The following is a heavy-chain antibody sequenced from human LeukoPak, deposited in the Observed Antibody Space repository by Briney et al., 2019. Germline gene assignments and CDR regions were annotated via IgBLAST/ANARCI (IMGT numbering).Heavy chain of an antibody. CDR2: ISSSGSNM. CDR3: ARCALGVWADNYYMDV. V-gene: IGHV3-21*01. J-gene: IGHJ6*03. Sequence: GGSLKLSCSASDSSIGFAISWVRQPQGWGLEGVPSISSSGSNMYYADSVKGRFIISRDNAKKSLSLEMNSLTSHDTAIYYCARCALGVWADNYYMDVWGTGTTVIVSS. D-gene: IGHD3-16*01. CDR1: DSSIGFA.